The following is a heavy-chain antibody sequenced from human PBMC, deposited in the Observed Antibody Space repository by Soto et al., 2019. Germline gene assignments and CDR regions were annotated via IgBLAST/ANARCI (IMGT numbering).Heavy chain of an antibody. Sequence: QLQLQESGSGLVKPSQTLSLTCAVSGGSISSGGYYWSWIRQPPGKGLEWIGYIYHSGSIYYNPVLTSRVTISVVRSKNQFSLKLCSVTAADTAVYYCAAGGGLPRYNWGQGTLVTVSS. CDR1: GGSISSGGYY. CDR2: IYHSGSI. V-gene: IGHV4-30-2*01. J-gene: IGHJ4*02. D-gene: IGHD2-15*01. CDR3: AAGGGLPRYN.